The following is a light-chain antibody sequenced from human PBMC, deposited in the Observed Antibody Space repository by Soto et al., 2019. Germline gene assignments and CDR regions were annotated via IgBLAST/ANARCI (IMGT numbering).Light chain of an antibody. CDR1: QSVRTK. CDR3: QQYNSWPPIT. Sequence: IVMTQSPDTLYVSPGEGATLSCRASQSVRTKLAWYQQKAGQAPRLLIYGASTRATGIPDRFSGSGSGTEFTLTISSLQSEDFAVYYGQQYNSWPPITFGQGTRLEIK. J-gene: IGKJ5*01. CDR2: GAS. V-gene: IGKV3-15*01.